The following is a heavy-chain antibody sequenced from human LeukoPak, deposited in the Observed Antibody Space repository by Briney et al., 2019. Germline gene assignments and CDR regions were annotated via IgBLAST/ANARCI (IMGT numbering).Heavy chain of an antibody. D-gene: IGHD4-17*01. Sequence: GGSLRLSCTGSGFTFSVYGMTWVRQAPGKGLEWVSAISGSGGSTYYADSVKGRFTISRDNSKNTLYLQMNSLRAEDTAVYYCASTRAQGDYGDYIDAFDIWGQGTMVTVSS. CDR3: ASTRAQGDYGDYIDAFDI. V-gene: IGHV3-23*01. CDR2: ISGSGGST. J-gene: IGHJ3*02. CDR1: GFTFSVYG.